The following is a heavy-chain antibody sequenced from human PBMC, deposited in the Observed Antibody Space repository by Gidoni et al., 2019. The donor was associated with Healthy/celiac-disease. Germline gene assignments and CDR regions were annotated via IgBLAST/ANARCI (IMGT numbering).Heavy chain of an antibody. CDR3: ARWRRKSSGDDAFDI. V-gene: IGHV4-31*03. D-gene: IGHD6-19*01. CDR1: VGSIRSGGYY. Sequence: QVQLQESGPGLVKPSQTLSLTCTVSVGSIRSGGYYWSWIRQHPGKGLEWIGYIYYSGSTYYNPSLKSRVTISVDTSKNQFSLKLSSVTAADTAVYYCARWRRKSSGDDAFDIWGQGTMVTVSS. J-gene: IGHJ3*02. CDR2: IYYSGST.